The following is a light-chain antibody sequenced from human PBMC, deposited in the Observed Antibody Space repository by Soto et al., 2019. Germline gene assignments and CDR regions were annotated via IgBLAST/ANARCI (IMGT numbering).Light chain of an antibody. J-gene: IGLJ3*02. CDR1: SSDVGAYNY. CDR3: CSYAGNYIWV. Sequence: QSALTQPRSVSGSPGQSVSISCTGTSSDVGAYNYVSWYQQHPGKAPKLIIYDVSKWPSGVPDRFSGSKSGNTASLTISGLQAEDEADYYCCSYAGNYIWVFGGGTKLTVL. CDR2: DVS. V-gene: IGLV2-11*01.